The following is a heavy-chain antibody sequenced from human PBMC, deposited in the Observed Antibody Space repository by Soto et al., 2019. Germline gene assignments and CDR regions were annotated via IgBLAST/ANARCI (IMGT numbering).Heavy chain of an antibody. D-gene: IGHD3-9*01. CDR3: ARGGEDDILTGYPKYYFDY. CDR1: GGTFSSYA. J-gene: IGHJ4*02. Sequence: SVKVSCKASGGTFSSYAISWVRQAPGQGLEWMGGIIPIFGTANYAQKFQGRVTITADESTSTAYMELSSLRSEDTAVYYCARGGEDDILTGYPKYYFDYWGQGTLVTVSS. CDR2: IIPIFGTA. V-gene: IGHV1-69*13.